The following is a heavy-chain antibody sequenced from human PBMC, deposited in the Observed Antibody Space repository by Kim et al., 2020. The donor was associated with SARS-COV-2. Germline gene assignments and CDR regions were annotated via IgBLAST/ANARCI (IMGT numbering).Heavy chain of an antibody. V-gene: IGHV3-64D*09. CDR2: ISSNGGST. D-gene: IGHD3-3*01. CDR3: VKPSTIITIFGAVREITAFDI. CDR1: GFTFSSYA. J-gene: IGHJ3*02. Sequence: GGSLRLSCSASGFTFSSYAMHWVRQAPGKGLEYFSAISSNGGSTYYADSVKGRFTISRDNSKNTLYLQMSSLRAEDTAVYYCVKPSTIITIFGAVREITAFDIWGQGTMVTVSS.